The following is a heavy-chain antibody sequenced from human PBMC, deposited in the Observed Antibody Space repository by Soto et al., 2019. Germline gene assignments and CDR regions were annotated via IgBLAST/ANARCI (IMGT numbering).Heavy chain of an antibody. CDR1: GFTFNTYG. CDR2: ISYDGSNK. J-gene: IGHJ6*02. Sequence: VPLVESGGGVVQPGRSLRLSCAASGFTFNTYGMHWVRQAPGKGLEWVAVISYDGSNKYYADSVKGRLTISRDNSKNTLYLQMNSLRAEDTAVYYCAKGQHCSSTSCYFYYYGMDVWGQGTTVAVSS. V-gene: IGHV3-30*18. CDR3: AKGQHCSSTSCYFYYYGMDV. D-gene: IGHD2-2*01.